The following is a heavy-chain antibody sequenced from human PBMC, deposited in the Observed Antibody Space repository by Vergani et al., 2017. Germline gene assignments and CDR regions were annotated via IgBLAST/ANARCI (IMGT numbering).Heavy chain of an antibody. J-gene: IGHJ2*01. CDR1: RFTFDDYA. D-gene: IGHD3-10*01. V-gene: IGHV3-9*01. CDR2: ISWNSGTI. Sequence: EVQLVESGGGLVQPGRSLRLSCAASRFTFDDYAMHWVRQAPGKGLEWVSGISWNSGTIGYADSVKGRFTISRDNAKNSLYLQMNSLRTEDTALYYCAKDSGSGGHGVYWDFDLWGRGTLVTVSS. CDR3: AKDSGSGGHGVYWDFDL.